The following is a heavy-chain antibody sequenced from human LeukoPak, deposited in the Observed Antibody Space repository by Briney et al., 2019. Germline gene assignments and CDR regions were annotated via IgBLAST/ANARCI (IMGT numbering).Heavy chain of an antibody. J-gene: IGHJ4*02. CDR2: INGDGSSI. CDR1: GFTFSSFW. D-gene: IGHD2-21*02. Sequence: PGGSLRLSCAAPGFTFSSFWMHWVRQTPGKGLVWVSRINGDGSSIKYADSVKGRFTMSRDNAKNTLFLQMNSLRAEDTALYYCVRESAYCGGDCYSPRGDYWGQGTLVTVSS. V-gene: IGHV3-74*03. CDR3: VRESAYCGGDCYSPRGDY.